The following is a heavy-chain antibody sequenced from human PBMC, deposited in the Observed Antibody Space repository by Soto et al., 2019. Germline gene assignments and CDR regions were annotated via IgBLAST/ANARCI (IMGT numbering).Heavy chain of an antibody. CDR1: GFTFGDYA. CDR3: AKGQYPLGYLDY. CDR2: ISWNSDSI. V-gene: IGHV3-9*01. D-gene: IGHD2-2*01. J-gene: IGHJ4*02. Sequence: EVKLVESGGGLVQPGRSLRLSCAASGFTFGDYAMHWVRQAPGKGLEWVSGISWNSDSIGYVDSVPGRFTISRDNAKNSLYLQLNSLRPEDTALYYCAKGQYPLGYLDYWGQGTLVTVSS.